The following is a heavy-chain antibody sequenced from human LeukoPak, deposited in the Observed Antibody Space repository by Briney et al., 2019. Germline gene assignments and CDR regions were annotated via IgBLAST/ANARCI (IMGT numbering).Heavy chain of an antibody. Sequence: ASVKVSCKASGGTFSSYAISWVRQATGQGLEWMGWMNPNSGNTGYAQKFQGRVTMTRNTSISTAYMELSSLRSEDTTVYYCARGGSGSYYNDRYYYSLDVWGQGTTVTVSS. V-gene: IGHV1-8*02. D-gene: IGHD3-10*01. CDR1: GGTFSSYA. CDR2: MNPNSGNT. J-gene: IGHJ6*02. CDR3: ARGGSGSYYNDRYYYSLDV.